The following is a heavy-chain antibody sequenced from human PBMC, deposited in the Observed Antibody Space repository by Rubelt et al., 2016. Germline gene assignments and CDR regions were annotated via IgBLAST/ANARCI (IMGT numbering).Heavy chain of an antibody. V-gene: IGHV4-34*01. J-gene: IGHJ4*02. Sequence: QVQLQQWGAGLLKPSETLSLTCAVYGGSFSGYYWSWIRQPPGKGLEWIGEINHSGSNNYNPALKSRVTISVDTSKNQFSRKLSSVTAADTAVYYCARGKEGLGVTMMDYWGQGTLVTVSS. CDR3: ARGKEGLGVTMMDY. CDR2: INHSGSN. D-gene: IGHD3-22*01. CDR1: GGSFSGYY.